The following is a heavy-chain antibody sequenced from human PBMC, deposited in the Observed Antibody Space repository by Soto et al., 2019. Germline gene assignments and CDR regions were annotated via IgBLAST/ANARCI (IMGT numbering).Heavy chain of an antibody. CDR3: ASAYSGNCFDF. D-gene: IGHD2-15*01. CDR2: IYYSGST. J-gene: IGHJ4*02. CDR1: GGSISSYY. Sequence: QVQLQESGPGLVKPSETLSLTCTVSGGSISSYYWSWIRQPPGKGLEWIGYIYYSGSTNYNPSLKSRVTISVDTSKNQFSLKLSSVTAADTAVYYCASAYSGNCFDFWGQGTLVTVSS. V-gene: IGHV4-59*01.